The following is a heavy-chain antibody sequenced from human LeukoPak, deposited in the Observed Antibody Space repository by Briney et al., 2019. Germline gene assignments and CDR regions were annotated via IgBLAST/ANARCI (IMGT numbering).Heavy chain of an antibody. Sequence: SETLSLTCAVSGDSISSGGYSWSWIRQTPGKGLEWIAYIHDSGSTYNDPSLKSRLSISIDTSKNQFSLKLNSVTAADTAVYYCARVVAAAGNNWFDPWGQGTLVTVSS. CDR3: ARVVAAAGNNWFDP. CDR2: IHDSGST. J-gene: IGHJ5*02. D-gene: IGHD6-13*01. V-gene: IGHV4-30-4*07. CDR1: GDSISSGGYS.